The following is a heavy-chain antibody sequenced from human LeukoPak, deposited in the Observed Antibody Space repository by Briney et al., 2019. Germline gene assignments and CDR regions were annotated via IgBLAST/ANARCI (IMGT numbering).Heavy chain of an antibody. CDR1: GGSISSYY. J-gene: IGHJ3*02. V-gene: IGHV4-59*08. D-gene: IGHD2-2*03. CDR3: ARVNGYCSSTSCYSGATIPFGAFDI. Sequence: SETLSLTCTVSGGSISSYYWSWIRQPPGKGLEWIGYKDYSGSTNYNRSLKSRVTISVDTSKNQFSLKLSSVTAADTAVYYCARVNGYCSSTSCYSGATIPFGAFDIWGQGTMVTVSS. CDR2: KDYSGST.